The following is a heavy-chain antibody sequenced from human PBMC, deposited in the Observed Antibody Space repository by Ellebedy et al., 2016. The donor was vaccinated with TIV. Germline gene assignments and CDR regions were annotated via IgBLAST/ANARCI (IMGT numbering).Heavy chain of an antibody. CDR1: GFPFSSYA. CDR2: ITGRGDTT. V-gene: IGHV3-23*01. D-gene: IGHD6-13*01. J-gene: IGHJ4*02. CDR3: VSQAGTDY. Sequence: GESLKISXGASGFPFSSYAMTWVRQAPGKGLECVSTITGRGDTTYYADSVKGRFTISRDNSMHTLYLQMNSLSAEDTAVYYCVSQAGTDYWGQGTLVTVSS.